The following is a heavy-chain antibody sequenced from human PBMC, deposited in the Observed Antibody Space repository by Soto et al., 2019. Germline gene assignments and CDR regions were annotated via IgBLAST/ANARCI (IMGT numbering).Heavy chain of an antibody. V-gene: IGHV4-59*01. Sequence: TSETLSLTCTVSGGSISSCYWSWIRQPPGKGLEWIGYIYYSGSTNYNPSLKSRVTISVDTSKNQFSLKLSSVTAADTAVYYCARGPFYGSAYYYYYYGMDVWGQGTTVTVSS. CDR2: IYYSGST. J-gene: IGHJ6*02. CDR1: GGSISSCY. CDR3: ARGPFYGSAYYYYYYGMDV. D-gene: IGHD3-10*01.